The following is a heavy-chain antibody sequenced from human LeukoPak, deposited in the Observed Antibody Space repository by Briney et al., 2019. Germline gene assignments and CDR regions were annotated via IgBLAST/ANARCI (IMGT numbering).Heavy chain of an antibody. V-gene: IGHV5-51*03. Sequence: KPGESLKISCRGSGYSFTSYWIGWVRQMPGKGLEWMGIIYPGDSDTRYSPSFQGQVTISADMSISTAYLQWSSLKASDTAMYYCARLVVPAATDWFDPWGQGTLVTVSS. CDR2: IYPGDSDT. CDR1: GYSFTSYW. D-gene: IGHD2-2*01. CDR3: ARLVVPAATDWFDP. J-gene: IGHJ5*02.